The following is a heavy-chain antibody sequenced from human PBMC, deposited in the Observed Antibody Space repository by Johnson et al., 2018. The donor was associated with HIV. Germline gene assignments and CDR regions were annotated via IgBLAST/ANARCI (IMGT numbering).Heavy chain of an antibody. CDR2: IYENENII. CDR3: ATEVDAFDR. Sequence: VQLVESGGGLVQPGGSLRLSCAASGLSFSKSWMHWVRQAPGKGLMWVSGIYENENIINYADSVKGQFTISRDNAKNTLDLQMNSLRAEDTAVYYWATEVDAFDRWGQGTLVTVSS. J-gene: IGHJ3*02. CDR1: GLSFSKSW. V-gene: IGHV3-74*01.